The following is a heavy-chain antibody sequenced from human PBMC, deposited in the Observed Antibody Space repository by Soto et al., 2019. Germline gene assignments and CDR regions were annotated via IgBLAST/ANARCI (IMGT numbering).Heavy chain of an antibody. CDR3: ARLAAAGRVFYYGVDV. V-gene: IGHV3-23*01. D-gene: IGHD6-13*01. J-gene: IGHJ6*02. CDR2: ISDSGSST. Sequence: GGSLRLSCAASGFTFSNYAMSWVRQAPGKGLDWVSGISDSGSSTYYAGSVKGRFTISRDNAKDTLYLQVNSLRAVDSAVYYCARLAAAGRVFYYGVDVWGQGTTVTVSS. CDR1: GFTFSNYA.